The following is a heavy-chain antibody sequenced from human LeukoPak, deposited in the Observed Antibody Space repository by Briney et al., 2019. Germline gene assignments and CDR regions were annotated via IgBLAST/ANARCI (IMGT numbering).Heavy chain of an antibody. Sequence: GGSLRLSCAASGFTFSSYSMNWVRQAPGKGREWVSSFSTSSTYIYYADSVKGRFTISRDNAKNSLYLQMNSLRAEDTAVYYCFRQTKGEFYGEPQSRGQGALVTVSS. CDR3: FRQTKGEFYGEPQS. V-gene: IGHV3-21*01. D-gene: IGHD1-14*01. CDR1: GFTFSSYS. J-gene: IGHJ4*02. CDR2: FSTSSTYI.